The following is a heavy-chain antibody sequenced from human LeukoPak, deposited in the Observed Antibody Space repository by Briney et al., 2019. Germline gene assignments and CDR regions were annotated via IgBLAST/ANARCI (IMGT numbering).Heavy chain of an antibody. CDR3: ARGLWYDRYFDY. J-gene: IGHJ4*02. CDR1: GGSISSGGYC. Sequence: SETLSLTCTVSGGSISSGGYCWSWIRQHPGKGLEWIGYICYSGSTYYNPSLKSRVSISVDTSKNQFSLKLSSVTAADTAVYYCARGLWYDRYFDYWGQGTLVTVPS. CDR2: ICYSGST. D-gene: IGHD3-22*01. V-gene: IGHV4-31*03.